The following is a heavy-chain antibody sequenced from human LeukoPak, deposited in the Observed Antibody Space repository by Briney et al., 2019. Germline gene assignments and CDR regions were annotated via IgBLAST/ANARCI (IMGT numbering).Heavy chain of an antibody. CDR1: AFTFSVYW. CDR3: VRDGIRDIPGIITIRYDY. J-gene: IGHJ4*02. V-gene: IGHV3-7*05. D-gene: IGHD3-10*01. Sequence: GGPLRLSCSASAFTFSVYWMTWVRQAPGKGLEWVATIKEDGSDKYYVDSVRGRFTISRDNAENSLYLQMNSLTAEDTALYYCVRDGIRDIPGIITIRYDYWGQGTLVTVSS. CDR2: IKEDGSDK.